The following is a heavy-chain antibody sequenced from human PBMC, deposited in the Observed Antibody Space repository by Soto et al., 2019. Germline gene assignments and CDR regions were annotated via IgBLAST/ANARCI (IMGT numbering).Heavy chain of an antibody. Sequence: GGSLRLCCAASVFTFSDYWMNWVRQAPGKGLEWVANINEHGSERSYVDSVRGRFTVSRDSVKNTVDLQMNSLRAEDTALYYCARWDGYADLWGQGTLVTVSS. D-gene: IGHD5-12*01. J-gene: IGHJ4*02. V-gene: IGHV3-7*03. CDR1: VFTFSDYW. CDR2: INEHGSER. CDR3: ARWDGYADL.